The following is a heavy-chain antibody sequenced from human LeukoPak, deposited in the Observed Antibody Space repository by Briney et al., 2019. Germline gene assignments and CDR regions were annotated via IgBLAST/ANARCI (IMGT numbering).Heavy chain of an antibody. D-gene: IGHD3-22*01. CDR2: IYSGGST. CDR1: GFTVSSNY. J-gene: IGHJ4*02. Sequence: GGSLRLSCAASGFTVSSNYMSWVRQAPGKGLEWVSVIYSGGSTYYADPVKGRFTISRDNSKNTLYLQMNSLRAEDTAVYYCASGIHRSESMIVVARDYWGQGTLVTVSS. V-gene: IGHV3-53*01. CDR3: ASGIHRSESMIVVARDY.